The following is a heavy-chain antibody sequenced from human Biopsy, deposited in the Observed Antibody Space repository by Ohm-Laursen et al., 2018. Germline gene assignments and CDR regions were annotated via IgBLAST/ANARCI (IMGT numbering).Heavy chain of an antibody. V-gene: IGHV4-59*12. CDR1: GVSITTYY. CDR3: ARDLPYYENSGYGAFDM. CDR2: IHHSGST. Sequence: ETLSLTCTVSGVSITTYYWSWIRQPPGKGLECIGNIHHSGSTNYNPSLKSRLTISVDTSKNQFSLKLSSVTAADTAVYYCARDLPYYENSGYGAFDMWGQGTMVTVSS. D-gene: IGHD3-22*01. J-gene: IGHJ3*02.